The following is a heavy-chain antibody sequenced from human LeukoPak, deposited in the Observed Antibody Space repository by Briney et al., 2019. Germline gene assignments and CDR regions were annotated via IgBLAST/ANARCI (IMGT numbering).Heavy chain of an antibody. Sequence: SETLSLTCIVSGGSVDSDSYYWGWIRQPPGKRLEWIGNVYYSGETYYNPSLKHRVTISVATSNNRFSLLLRSVTAADTAVYYCARDKVEMAFDPWGQGTLVTVSS. CDR2: VYYSGET. D-gene: IGHD5-24*01. J-gene: IGHJ5*02. CDR1: GGSVDSDSYY. V-gene: IGHV4-61*03. CDR3: ARDKVEMAFDP.